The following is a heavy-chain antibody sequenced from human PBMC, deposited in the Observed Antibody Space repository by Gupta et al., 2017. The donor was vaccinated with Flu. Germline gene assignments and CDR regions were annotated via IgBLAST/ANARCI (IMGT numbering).Heavy chain of an antibody. J-gene: IGHJ4*02. CDR3: ARQDYGGDSKGYNY. V-gene: IGHV5-51*01. D-gene: IGHD2-21*02. Sequence: VQLVQSGTEVRKPGESLQISCLTSEYTFRTDWLAWRRQMPGKGLEWMGIIDPRNSDTRYNPSFQGLVTISVDESVSPAFLQWDSLRASDTAIYYCARQDYGGDSKGYNYWGQGTLVAGSS. CDR1: EYTFRTDW. CDR2: IDPRNSDT.